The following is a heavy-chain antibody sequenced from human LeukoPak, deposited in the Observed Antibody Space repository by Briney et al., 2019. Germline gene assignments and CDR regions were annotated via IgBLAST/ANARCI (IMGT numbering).Heavy chain of an antibody. D-gene: IGHD1-1*01. J-gene: IGHJ4*02. CDR3: ARGLWDWNDGALFDY. Sequence: SETLSLTCTVSGGSISSSSYYWGWIRQPPGKGLEWIGSIYYSGSTYYNPSLKSRVTISVDTSKNQFSLKLSSVTAADTAVYYCARGLWDWNDGALFDYWGQGTLVTVSS. CDR2: IYYSGST. CDR1: GGSISSSSYY. V-gene: IGHV4-39*07.